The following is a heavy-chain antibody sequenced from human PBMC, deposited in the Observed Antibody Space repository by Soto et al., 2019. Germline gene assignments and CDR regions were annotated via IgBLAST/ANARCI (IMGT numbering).Heavy chain of an antibody. D-gene: IGHD3-3*01. Sequence: QVQLVESGGGVVQPGTSLRLSCAASGFTFATYGMHWVRQPPGKGLQWVAVTWYDGSENFYGDSVKGRFTISRDSSKNTLNLQMDSLTAEDTAVYYCATGFCSSSIDHWGQGTLVTVTS. CDR1: GFTFATYG. CDR2: TWYDGSEN. J-gene: IGHJ4*02. V-gene: IGHV3-33*01. CDR3: ATGFCSSSIDH.